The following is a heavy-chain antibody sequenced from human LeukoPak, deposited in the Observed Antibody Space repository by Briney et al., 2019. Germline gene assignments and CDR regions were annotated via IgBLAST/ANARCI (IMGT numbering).Heavy chain of an antibody. V-gene: IGHV3-21*01. Sequence: GGSLRLSCAASGFTFSSDSMNWVRQAPGKGLEWVSSISSSSSYIYYADSVKGRFTISRDNAKNSLYLQMNSLRAEDTAVYYCARANNYYDSSGYYYLIDYWGQGTLVTVSS. CDR3: ARANNYYDSSGYYYLIDY. CDR1: GFTFSSDS. D-gene: IGHD3-22*01. J-gene: IGHJ4*02. CDR2: ISSSSSYI.